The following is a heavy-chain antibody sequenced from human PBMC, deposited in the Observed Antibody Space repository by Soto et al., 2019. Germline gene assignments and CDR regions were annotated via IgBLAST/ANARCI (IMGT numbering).Heavy chain of an antibody. Sequence: GGSLRLSCAASGFTFSSYWMSWVRQAPGKGLEWVANIKQDGSEKYYVDSVKGRFTISRDNAKNSLYLQMNSLRAEDTAVYYCARDAGYCTNGVCYSSGWLLDYWGQGTLVTVPQ. CDR3: ARDAGYCTNGVCYSSGWLLDY. V-gene: IGHV3-7*01. CDR1: GFTFSSYW. J-gene: IGHJ4*02. CDR2: IKQDGSEK. D-gene: IGHD2-8*01.